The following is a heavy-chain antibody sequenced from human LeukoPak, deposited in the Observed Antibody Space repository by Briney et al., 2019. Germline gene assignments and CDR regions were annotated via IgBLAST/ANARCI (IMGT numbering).Heavy chain of an antibody. CDR3: ARASISHYYYGMDV. V-gene: IGHV4-34*01. Sequence: SETLCLTCAVYGGSFSGYYWSWIRQPPGKGLEWIGEINHSGSTNYNPSLKSRVTISVDTSKNQFSLKLSSVTAADTAVYYCARASISHYYYGMDVWGQGTTVTVSS. CDR2: INHSGST. J-gene: IGHJ6*02. CDR1: GGSFSGYY. D-gene: IGHD6-6*01.